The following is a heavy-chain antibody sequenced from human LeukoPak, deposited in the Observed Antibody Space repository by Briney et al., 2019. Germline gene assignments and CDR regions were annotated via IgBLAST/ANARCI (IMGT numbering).Heavy chain of an antibody. Sequence: SETLSLTCAVYGGSFSGYYWSWIRQPPGKGLEWIGEINQSGSTNYNPSLKSRVTISVDTSKNQVSLNLSSVTAADTAVYYCARDVVVVPAAIHYGMDVWGQGTTVTVSS. V-gene: IGHV4-34*01. CDR1: GGSFSGYY. D-gene: IGHD2-2*01. CDR3: ARDVVVVPAAIHYGMDV. CDR2: INQSGST. J-gene: IGHJ6*02.